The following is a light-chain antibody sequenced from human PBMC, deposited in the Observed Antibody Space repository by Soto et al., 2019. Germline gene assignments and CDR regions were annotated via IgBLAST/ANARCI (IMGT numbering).Light chain of an antibody. J-gene: IGKJ1*01. CDR1: QSVSGN. CDR2: GAS. V-gene: IGKV3-15*01. CDR3: QQYKKWPQT. Sequence: EIVMTQSPATLSVSPGERATLSCRASQSVSGNLAWYQQKPGQAPRLLIYGASTMATGIPARFSVSGSRTEYTLTISSLQSEDFAVYYCQQYKKWPQTFGQGTKGELK.